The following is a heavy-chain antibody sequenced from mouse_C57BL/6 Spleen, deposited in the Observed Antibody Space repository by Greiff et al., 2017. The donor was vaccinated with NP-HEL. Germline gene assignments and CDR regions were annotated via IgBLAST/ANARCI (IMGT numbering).Heavy chain of an antibody. J-gene: IGHJ4*01. CDR1: GYTFTSYW. V-gene: IGHV1-55*01. CDR2: IYPGSGST. D-gene: IGHD1-1*01. Sequence: QVHVKQPGAELVKPGASVKMSCKASGYTFTSYWITWVKQRPGQGLEWIGDIYPGSGSTNYNEKFKSKATLTVDTSSSTAYMQLSSLPSEDSAVYYCARRTTAVEGAMDYWGQGTSVTVSS. CDR3: ARRTTAVEGAMDY.